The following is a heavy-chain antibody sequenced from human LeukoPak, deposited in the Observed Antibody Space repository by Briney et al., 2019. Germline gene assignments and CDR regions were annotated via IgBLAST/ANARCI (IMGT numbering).Heavy chain of an antibody. CDR3: ARRLPPYDFWSGYYSNDAFDI. V-gene: IGHV5-51*01. D-gene: IGHD3-3*01. CDR2: IYPGDSDT. J-gene: IGHJ3*02. CDR1: GYSFTSHW. Sequence: GESLKISCKGSGYSFTSHWVGWVRQMPGKGLEWMGIIYPGDSDTRYSPSFQGQVTISADKSISTAYLQWSSLKASDTAMYYCARRLPPYDFWSGYYSNDAFDIWGQGTMVTVSS.